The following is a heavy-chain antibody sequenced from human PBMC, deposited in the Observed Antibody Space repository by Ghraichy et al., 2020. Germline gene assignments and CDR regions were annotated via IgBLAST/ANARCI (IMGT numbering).Heavy chain of an antibody. J-gene: IGHJ4*02. D-gene: IGHD1-1*01. CDR3: VRLVNGCPADS. CDR2: VYYTGNT. V-gene: IGHV4-39*01. CDR1: GDSITGPSYH. Sequence: SQTLSLTCSVSGDSITGPSYHWGWIRQPPGKGLEWIASVYYTGNTYYSPSLRSRATIAVDTSKNQFSLKLISVTAADTAVYFCVRLVNGCPADSWRQGTLVTVSS.